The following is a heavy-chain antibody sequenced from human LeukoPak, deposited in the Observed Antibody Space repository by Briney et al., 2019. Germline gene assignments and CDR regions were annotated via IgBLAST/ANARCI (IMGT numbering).Heavy chain of an antibody. V-gene: IGHV3-48*01. CDR3: ARGYSNYGDWFDP. D-gene: IGHD4-11*01. Sequence: GGSLRLSCAASGFTFSSYSMNWVRQAPGKGLEWVSYISSSSSTIYYADSVKGRFTISRDNAKKSLYLQMNSLRAEDTAVYYCARGYSNYGDWFDPWGQGTLVTVSS. J-gene: IGHJ5*02. CDR1: GFTFSSYS. CDR2: ISSSSSTI.